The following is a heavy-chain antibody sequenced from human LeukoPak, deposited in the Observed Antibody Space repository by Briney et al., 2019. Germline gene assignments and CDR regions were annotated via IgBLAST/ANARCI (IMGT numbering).Heavy chain of an antibody. J-gene: IGHJ6*03. Sequence: GGSLRLSCTASGFTFGDYAMSWVRQAPGKGLEWVGFIRSKAYGGTTEYAASVKGRFTISRDDSKSIACLQMNSLKTEDTAVYYCTRDERGYSYGDYYYMDVWGKGTTVTVSS. CDR2: IRSKAYGGTT. V-gene: IGHV3-49*04. CDR1: GFTFGDYA. CDR3: TRDERGYSYGDYYYMDV. D-gene: IGHD5-18*01.